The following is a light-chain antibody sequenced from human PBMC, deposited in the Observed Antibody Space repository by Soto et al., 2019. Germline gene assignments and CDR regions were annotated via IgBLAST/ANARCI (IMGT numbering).Light chain of an antibody. CDR2: GAS. Sequence: EIVMTQSPATLSVSPGERASLSCRASQSVGSNLAWYQQTDGQAPRLLIYGASTRATGIPARFSGSGSGKEFTLTISSLQCEDFAVSSCQQYTNWPYTFGQGTKLEIK. CDR3: QQYTNWPYT. CDR1: QSVGSN. J-gene: IGKJ2*01. V-gene: IGKV3-15*01.